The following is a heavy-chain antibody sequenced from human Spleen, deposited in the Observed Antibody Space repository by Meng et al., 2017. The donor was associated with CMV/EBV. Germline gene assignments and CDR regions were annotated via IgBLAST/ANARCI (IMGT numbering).Heavy chain of an antibody. CDR3: ARDFDN. Sequence: GGSLRLSCEASGLRISNYWLSWVRQAPGKGLEWVANIRQDGSERYYVDSVKGRFTVSRDNAKYSVYLRMNSLRAEDTGVYYCARDFDNWGPG. J-gene: IGHJ4*02. V-gene: IGHV3-7*01. CDR2: IRQDGSER. CDR1: GLRISNYW.